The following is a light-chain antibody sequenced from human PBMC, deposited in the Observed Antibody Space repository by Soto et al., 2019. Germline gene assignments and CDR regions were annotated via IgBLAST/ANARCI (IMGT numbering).Light chain of an antibody. V-gene: IGLV2-23*01. CDR2: EGH. Sequence: QSALAQPASVSGSPGQSITISCTGTSGFVGSFSLVSWYQQHPGTAPKLMISEGHRRPSGVSDRFSGSTSVNSASLTISGLQADDEADYYCCLYIGATTYVFGTGTKVTVL. CDR3: CLYIGATTYV. CDR1: SGFVGSFSL. J-gene: IGLJ1*01.